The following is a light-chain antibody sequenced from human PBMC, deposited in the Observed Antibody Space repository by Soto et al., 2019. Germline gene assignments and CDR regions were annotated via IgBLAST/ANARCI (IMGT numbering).Light chain of an antibody. J-gene: IGKJ1*01. V-gene: IGKV1-5*01. Sequence: DIQMTQSPSTLSASVGDRVTITCRAGQSISSWLAWYQQKPGKAPKVLIYDASSLESGVPSRFSGSGSGTEFSLTISSLQPDDFATYYCQQYNHYWTFGQGTRVEIK. CDR3: QQYNHYWT. CDR2: DAS. CDR1: QSISSW.